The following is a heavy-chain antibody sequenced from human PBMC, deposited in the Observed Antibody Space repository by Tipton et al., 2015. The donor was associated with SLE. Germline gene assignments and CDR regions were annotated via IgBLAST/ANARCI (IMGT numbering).Heavy chain of an antibody. CDR1: GFTFSSYE. D-gene: IGHD3-16*01. CDR3: ARDPLGI. Sequence: SLRLSCAASGFTFSSYEMNWVRQAPGKGLEWVANIKQDGSEKYYVDSVKGRFTISRDNATNSLYLQMNSLRAEDSAVYYCARDPLGIWGQGTMVTVSS. J-gene: IGHJ3*02. V-gene: IGHV3-7*01. CDR2: IKQDGSEK.